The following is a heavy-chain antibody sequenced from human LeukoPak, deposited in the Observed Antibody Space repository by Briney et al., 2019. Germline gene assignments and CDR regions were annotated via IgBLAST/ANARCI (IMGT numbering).Heavy chain of an antibody. D-gene: IGHD5-18*01. Sequence: GASVKVSCTASGYSFTSYGITWVRQAPGQGLEWMGWISTYDGNANYAQKLQGRVTMTTDTSTITAYMELRSLRSGDTAVYYCARAPSGFTYGPGDHWGQGTLVTVSS. J-gene: IGHJ4*02. CDR2: ISTYDGNA. CDR1: GYSFTSYG. CDR3: ARAPSGFTYGPGDH. V-gene: IGHV1-18*01.